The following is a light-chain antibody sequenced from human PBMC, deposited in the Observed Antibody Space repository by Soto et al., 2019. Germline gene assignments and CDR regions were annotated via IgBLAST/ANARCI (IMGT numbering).Light chain of an antibody. V-gene: IGKV3-15*01. CDR1: QNVNAN. CDR2: GAS. Sequence: EVVMTQSPAPLSVSPGERATLSCRASQNVNANLAWYQQKPGQAPRLLIHGASTRATGIPARFSGSGFGTEFILTISSLQSEDFAVYYCQQYNTWLWTFGQGTKVEGK. J-gene: IGKJ1*01. CDR3: QQYNTWLWT.